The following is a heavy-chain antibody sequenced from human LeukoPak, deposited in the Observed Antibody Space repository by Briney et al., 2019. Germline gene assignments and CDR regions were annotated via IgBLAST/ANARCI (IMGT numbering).Heavy chain of an antibody. CDR1: AVSISSGNFY. Sequence: PSETLSLTCTVSAVSISSGNFYWSWIRQSAGKGLEWIGHVYSTGNTKYNPSLKSRVTISVDTSKNQFSLKLSSVTAADTAVYYCARDGRDASSWYLDYWGQGTLVTVSS. CDR3: ARDGRDASSWYLDY. D-gene: IGHD6-13*01. CDR2: VYSTGNT. V-gene: IGHV4-61*09. J-gene: IGHJ4*02.